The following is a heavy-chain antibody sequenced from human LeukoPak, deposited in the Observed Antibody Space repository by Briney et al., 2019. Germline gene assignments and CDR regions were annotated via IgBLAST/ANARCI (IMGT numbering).Heavy chain of an antibody. CDR2: INHSGST. CDR3: ARGGGDYGSSGYYYSHAFDI. J-gene: IGHJ3*02. D-gene: IGHD3-22*01. CDR1: GGSFSGYY. V-gene: IGHV4-34*01. Sequence: PSETLSLTCAVYGGSFSGYYWSWIRQPPGKGLEWIGKINHSGSTNYNPSLKSRVTISVDTSKNQFSLKLSSVTAADTAVYYCARGGGDYGSSGYYYSHAFDIWGQGTMVTVSS.